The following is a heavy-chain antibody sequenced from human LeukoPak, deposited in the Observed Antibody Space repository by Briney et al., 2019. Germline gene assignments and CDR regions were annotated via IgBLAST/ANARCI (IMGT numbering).Heavy chain of an antibody. CDR1: GGSFSGYY. V-gene: IGHV4-34*01. CDR2: INHSGST. D-gene: IGHD6-13*01. Sequence: SETLSLTCAVYGGSFSGYYWSWIRRPPGKGLEWIGEINHSGSTNYNPSLKSRVTISVDTSKNQFSLKLSSVTAADTAVYYCARIRAGYSSSWYILGYFQHWGQGTLVTVSS. CDR3: ARIRAGYSSSWYILGYFQH. J-gene: IGHJ1*01.